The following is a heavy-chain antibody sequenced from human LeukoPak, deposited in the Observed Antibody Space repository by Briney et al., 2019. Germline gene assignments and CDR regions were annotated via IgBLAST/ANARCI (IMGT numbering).Heavy chain of an antibody. J-gene: IGHJ4*02. Sequence: GGSLRLSCAASGFTFSSYEMNWVRQAPGKXXXXXXXXXXXXSTIYYADSVKGRFTISRDNAKNSLYLQMNSLRAEDTAVYYCARGGGYDILTGYYYPHYFDYWGQGTLVTVSS. V-gene: IGHV3-48*03. CDR2: XXXXXSTI. D-gene: IGHD3-9*01. CDR1: GFTFSSYE. CDR3: ARGGGYDILTGYYYPHYFDY.